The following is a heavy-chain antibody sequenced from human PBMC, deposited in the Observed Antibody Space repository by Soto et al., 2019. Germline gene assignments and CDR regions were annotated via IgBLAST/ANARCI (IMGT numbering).Heavy chain of an antibody. CDR3: ARQTNSSPARGPNWFDP. CDR2: TYHSGTT. CDR1: GDSINTSHW. V-gene: IGHV4-4*02. Sequence: SETLSLTCAVYGDSINTSHWWSWVRQTPGKGLEWIGETYHSGTTNYNPSLKSRVTISMDKSKNLFSLKLNSVTAADTALYFCARQTNSSPARGPNWFDPWGQGALDTVSS. D-gene: IGHD6-19*01. J-gene: IGHJ5*02.